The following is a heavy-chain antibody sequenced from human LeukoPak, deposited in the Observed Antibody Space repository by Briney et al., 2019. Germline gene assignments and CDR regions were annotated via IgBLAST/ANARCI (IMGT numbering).Heavy chain of an antibody. CDR2: ISWDGGST. CDR1: GFTFDDYA. Sequence: GGSLRLSCAASGFTFDDYAMHWVRQAPGKGLEWVSLISWDGGSTYYADSVKGRFTISRDNSKNTLYLQMNSLRAEDTAVYYCARETYSGSYFIDYWGQGTLVTVSS. J-gene: IGHJ4*02. CDR3: ARETYSGSYFIDY. D-gene: IGHD1-26*01. V-gene: IGHV3-43D*03.